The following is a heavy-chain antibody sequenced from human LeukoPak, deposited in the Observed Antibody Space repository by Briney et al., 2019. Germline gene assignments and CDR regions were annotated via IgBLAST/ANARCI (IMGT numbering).Heavy chain of an antibody. CDR3: ARDHIAAAGTPSTFDP. CDR1: GGSFSGYY. V-gene: IGHV4-34*01. D-gene: IGHD6-13*01. Sequence: SETLSLTCAVYGGSFSGYYWSWIRQPPGKGLEWIGEINHSGSTNSNPSLKSRVTISVDTSKNQFSLKLSSVTAADTAVYYCARDHIAAAGTPSTFDPWGQGTLVTVSS. J-gene: IGHJ5*02. CDR2: INHSGST.